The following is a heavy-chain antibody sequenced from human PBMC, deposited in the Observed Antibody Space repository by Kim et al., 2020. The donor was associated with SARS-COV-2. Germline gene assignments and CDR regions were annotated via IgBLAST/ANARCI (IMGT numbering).Heavy chain of an antibody. CDR2: ST. D-gene: IGHD3-16*02. V-gene: IGHV4-39*01. Sequence: STYNNPSLKSRVTISVDTSKNQFSLKLSSVTAADTAVYYCARRSLLGFDPWGQGTLVTVSS. CDR3: ARRSLLGFDP. J-gene: IGHJ5*02.